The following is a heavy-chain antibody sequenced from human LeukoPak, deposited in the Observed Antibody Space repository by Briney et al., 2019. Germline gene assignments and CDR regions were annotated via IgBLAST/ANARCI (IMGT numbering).Heavy chain of an antibody. J-gene: IGHJ4*02. Sequence: SETLSLTCTVSGGSISSYYWSWIRQPPGKGLEWIAYIYYRGSTNHHPSLKSRVTISVDTSKNQFSLKLTSVTAADTAMYYCARSLYGSGSLYYFDYWGQGTLVTVSS. CDR2: IYYRGST. CDR1: GGSISSYY. CDR3: ARSLYGSGSLYYFDY. D-gene: IGHD3-10*01. V-gene: IGHV4-59*01.